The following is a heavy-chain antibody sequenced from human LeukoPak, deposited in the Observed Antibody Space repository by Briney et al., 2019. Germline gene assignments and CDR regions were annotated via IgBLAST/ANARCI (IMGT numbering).Heavy chain of an antibody. CDR1: GYSISSGYY. CDR3: ARDPGRIAVAGS. J-gene: IGHJ5*02. V-gene: IGHV4-38-2*02. CDR2: IYHSGST. Sequence: PSETLSLTCAVSGYSISSGYYWGWIRQPPGKGLEWIGSIYHSGSTYYNPSLKSRVTISVDTSKNQFSLKLSSVPAADTAVYYCARDPGRIAVAGSWGQGTLVTVSS. D-gene: IGHD6-19*01.